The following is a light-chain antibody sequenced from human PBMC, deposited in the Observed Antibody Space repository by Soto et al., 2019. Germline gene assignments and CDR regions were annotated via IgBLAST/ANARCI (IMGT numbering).Light chain of an antibody. CDR3: QQSSSSLFT. V-gene: IGKV1-39*01. CDR1: QSISSF. Sequence: DIQMTQSPSSLSASVGDRFTITCRASQSISSFLNWYQQKPGKAPNLLIYGASNLQSGVPSRFSGSGSGTDFTLTISSLQSEDFATYYCQQSSSSLFTFGPGTKVDIK. J-gene: IGKJ3*01. CDR2: GAS.